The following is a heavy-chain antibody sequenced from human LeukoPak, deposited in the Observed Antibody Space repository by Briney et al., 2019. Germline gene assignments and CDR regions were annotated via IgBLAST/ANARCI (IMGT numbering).Heavy chain of an antibody. CDR3: AKVPDSSGWYTGRYYFDY. V-gene: IGHV3-73*01. D-gene: IGHD6-19*01. CDR2: IRSKANSYAT. CDR1: GFTFSGSA. Sequence: GGSLRLSCAASGFTFSGSAMHWVRQASGKGLEWVGRIRSKANSYATAYAASVKGRFTISRDDSKNTAYLQMNSLKTEDTAVYYCAKVPDSSGWYTGRYYFDYWGQGTLVTVSS. J-gene: IGHJ4*02.